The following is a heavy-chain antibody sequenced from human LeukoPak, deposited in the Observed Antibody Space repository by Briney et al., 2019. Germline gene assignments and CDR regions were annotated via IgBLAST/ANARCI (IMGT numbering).Heavy chain of an antibody. Sequence: GGPLRLSCAASGFTFSSYGMHWVRQAPGKGLEWVAFIRYDGSNKYYADSVKGRFTISRDNSKNTLYLQMNSLRAEDTAVYYCAKDWWYYDSSGYPGGFDYWGQGTLVTVSS. V-gene: IGHV3-30*02. J-gene: IGHJ4*02. CDR1: GFTFSSYG. CDR2: IRYDGSNK. CDR3: AKDWWYYDSSGYPGGFDY. D-gene: IGHD3-22*01.